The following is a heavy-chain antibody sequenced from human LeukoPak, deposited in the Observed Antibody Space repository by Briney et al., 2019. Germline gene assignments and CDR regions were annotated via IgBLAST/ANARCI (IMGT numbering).Heavy chain of an antibody. D-gene: IGHD2-2*01. CDR3: AKGDCSTLVPCYYGMDV. Sequence: GGSLRLSCAASGFTFSSYAMSWVRQAPGKGLEWVSAISGSGGSTYYADSAKGRFTISRDNSKNTLYLQMNSLRAEDTAVYYCAKGDCSTLVPCYYGMDVWGQGTTVTVSS. V-gene: IGHV3-23*01. J-gene: IGHJ6*02. CDR1: GFTFSSYA. CDR2: ISGSGGST.